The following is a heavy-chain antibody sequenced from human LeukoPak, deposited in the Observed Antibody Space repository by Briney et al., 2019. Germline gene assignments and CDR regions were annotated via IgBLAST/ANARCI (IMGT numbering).Heavy chain of an antibody. D-gene: IGHD3-10*01. CDR3: VSAIRGSPIDY. CDR1: GFSFSNYW. CDR2: IKTDGSET. V-gene: IGHV3-7*01. Sequence: AGGSLRLSYAASGFSFSNYWMGWVRQAPGKGLACVANIKTDGSETYYVDSVKGRFTISRDNAKNSLFLQMNSLRAEDTAIYYCVSAIRGSPIDYWGQGTLVSVPS. J-gene: IGHJ4*02.